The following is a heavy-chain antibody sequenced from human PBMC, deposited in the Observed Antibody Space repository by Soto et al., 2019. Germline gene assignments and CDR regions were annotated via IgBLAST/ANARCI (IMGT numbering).Heavy chain of an antibody. CDR3: VRTAREGAVAPHWFDR. CDR1: GASIRSTDYY. Sequence: SETLSLTCTVSGASIRSTDYYWSWIRQAPGKGLEWIGYAYYTGSTYYNPSLMSRLTISVDTSKNQFSLKLTSVTAAETAVYYCVRTAREGAVAPHWFDRWGQGTQVTVSS. J-gene: IGHJ5*02. V-gene: IGHV4-30-4*01. CDR2: AYYTGST. D-gene: IGHD2-21*02.